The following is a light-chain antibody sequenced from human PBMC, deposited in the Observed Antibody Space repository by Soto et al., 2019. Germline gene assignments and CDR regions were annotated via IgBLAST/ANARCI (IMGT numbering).Light chain of an antibody. CDR1: SSDVGGYNY. CDR3: CSYACSYDV. J-gene: IGLJ1*01. V-gene: IGLV2-11*01. Sequence: QSVLTQPRSVSGSPGQSVTISCTGTSSDVGGYNYVSWYQQHPGKAPKLMIYDVSKRPSGVPDRFSGSKSGNTASLTISGLQDEDEDYYYCCSYACSYDVFGTGTKLTVL. CDR2: DVS.